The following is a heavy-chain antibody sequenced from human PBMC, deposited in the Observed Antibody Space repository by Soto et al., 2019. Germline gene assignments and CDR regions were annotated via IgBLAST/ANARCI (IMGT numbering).Heavy chain of an antibody. J-gene: IGHJ5*02. CDR2: IYYSGTT. CDR1: GGSINIYTHY. CDR3: ARHVNAYRHWFDP. Sequence: SETLSLTCTVSGGSINIYTHYWACIRQPPGKGLEWIGNIYYSGTTYYNPSLKSRVTISVDTSRNQFSLNLTSVTAADTAVYYCARHVNAYRHWFDPWGQGTLVTVSS. D-gene: IGHD4-4*01. V-gene: IGHV4-39*01.